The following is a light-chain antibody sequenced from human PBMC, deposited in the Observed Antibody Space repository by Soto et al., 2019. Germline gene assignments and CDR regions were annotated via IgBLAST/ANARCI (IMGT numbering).Light chain of an antibody. Sequence: EIVLTQSPGTLSLSLGERATLSCRASQSVSSSYLAWYQQKPGQAPRLLIYGASSRATGIPDRFSGSGSRTDFTLTISRLEPEDFAVYYCQQYGSSPGWTFGQGTKV. CDR3: QQYGSSPGWT. CDR1: QSVSSSY. V-gene: IGKV3-20*01. J-gene: IGKJ1*01. CDR2: GAS.